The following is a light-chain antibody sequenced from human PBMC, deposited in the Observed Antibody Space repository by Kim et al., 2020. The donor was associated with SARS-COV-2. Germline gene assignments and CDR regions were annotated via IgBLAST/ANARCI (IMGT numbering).Light chain of an antibody. Sequence: SLPPGERATLSCRARQRVSSYLAWYQQKPGQAPRLLIYDASNRATGIPARFSGSGSGTDFPHTISGLEPEDFAVYYCQQRSNWPITFGQGTRLE. CDR3: QQRSNWPIT. V-gene: IGKV3-11*01. CDR2: DAS. J-gene: IGKJ5*01. CDR1: QRVSSY.